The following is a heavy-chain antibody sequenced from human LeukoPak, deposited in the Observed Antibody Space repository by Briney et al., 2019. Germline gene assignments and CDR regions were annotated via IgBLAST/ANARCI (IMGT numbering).Heavy chain of an antibody. V-gene: IGHV3-48*03. Sequence: PGGSLRLSCAASGFTFSSYEMNWVRQAPGKGLEWVSYISRSGSTIYYADSVKGRFTISRDNAKNSLYLQMNSLRAEDTAVYYCARGPFMDVWGRGTTVTVSS. CDR2: ISRSGSTI. CDR1: GFTFSSYE. J-gene: IGHJ6*02. CDR3: ARGPFMDV.